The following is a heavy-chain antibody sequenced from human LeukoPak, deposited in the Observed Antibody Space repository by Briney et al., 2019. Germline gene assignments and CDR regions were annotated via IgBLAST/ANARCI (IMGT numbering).Heavy chain of an antibody. CDR3: ARADFWSGYYNY. J-gene: IGHJ4*02. V-gene: IGHV4-4*07. CDR1: GGSISGYY. CDR2: VYTSGSS. Sequence: SETLSLTCTVSGGSISGYYWNWIRQPAGKGLEWIGRVYTSGSSTYNPSLKSRVTISLDKSKNQFSLKLSSVAAADTAVYYCARADFWSGYYNYWGQGTLVTVSS. D-gene: IGHD3-3*01.